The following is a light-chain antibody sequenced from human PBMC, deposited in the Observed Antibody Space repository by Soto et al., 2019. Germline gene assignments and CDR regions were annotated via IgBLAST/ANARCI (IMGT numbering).Light chain of an antibody. Sequence: QCSLTQPASVSGSLGQSITISCTGTSSDVGGFNYVSWYQQHAGKAPKLMIYEVSNRPSGVSNRFSGSKSGNTASLTISGLQAEDEADYYCSSYTSSSTYVFGSGTKVTVL. CDR2: EVS. CDR1: SSDVGGFNY. CDR3: SSYTSSSTYV. V-gene: IGLV2-14*01. J-gene: IGLJ1*01.